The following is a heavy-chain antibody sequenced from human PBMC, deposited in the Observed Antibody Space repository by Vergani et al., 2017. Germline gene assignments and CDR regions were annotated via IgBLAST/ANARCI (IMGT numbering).Heavy chain of an antibody. V-gene: IGHV3-30*18. CDR1: GFTFSSYG. J-gene: IGHJ5*02. Sequence: QVQLVESGGGVVQPGRSLRLSCAASGFTFSSYGMHWVRQAPGKGLEWVAVISYDGSNKYYADSVKGRFTISRDNSKNTLYLQMNSLRAEDTAVYYCAKEGYVSSGYAWGQGTLVTVSS. CDR3: AKEGYVSSGYA. D-gene: IGHD3-22*01. CDR2: ISYDGSNK.